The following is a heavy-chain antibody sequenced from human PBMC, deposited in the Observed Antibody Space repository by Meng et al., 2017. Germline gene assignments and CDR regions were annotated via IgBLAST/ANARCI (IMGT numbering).Heavy chain of an antibody. CDR1: GYTPLEVS. V-gene: IGHV1-24*01. Sequence: VRLVQAGAEGKKPGASVKVSCKVCGYTPLEVSMHWVRQAPGKGLEWMGGFDPEDGETIYAQKFQGRVTMTEDTSTDTAYMELSSLRSEDTAVYYCAPLGYCSGGSCYSDAFDIWGQGTMVTVSS. CDR2: FDPEDGET. J-gene: IGHJ3*02. D-gene: IGHD2-15*01. CDR3: APLGYCSGGSCYSDAFDI.